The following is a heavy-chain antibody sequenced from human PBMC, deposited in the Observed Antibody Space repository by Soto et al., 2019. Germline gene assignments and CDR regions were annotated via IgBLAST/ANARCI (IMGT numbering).Heavy chain of an antibody. Sequence: GGSLRLSCAASGFTFSSYTMVWVRQAPGKGLEWVSAISGSGGSTYYADSVKGRFTISRDNSKNTLYLQMNSLRAEDTAVYYCAKGGRIGCSSTSCPLSNWGQGTLVTVSS. CDR1: GFTFSSYT. D-gene: IGHD2-2*01. CDR3: AKGGRIGCSSTSCPLSN. V-gene: IGHV3-23*01. J-gene: IGHJ4*02. CDR2: ISGSGGST.